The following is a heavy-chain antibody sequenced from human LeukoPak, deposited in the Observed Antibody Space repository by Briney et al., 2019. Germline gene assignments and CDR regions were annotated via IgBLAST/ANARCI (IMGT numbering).Heavy chain of an antibody. CDR1: GYSISSNYY. J-gene: IGHJ4*02. Sequence: PSETLSLTFAVSGYSISSNYYWGWIRQPPGKGLEWIGSIYHSGSVNYNPSLKSRVTTSVDTSKNQFSLKLSSVTAADTAVHYCASIAVAGTLDYWGEGTLVTVCS. CDR3: ASIAVAGTLDY. CDR2: IYHSGSV. V-gene: IGHV4-38-2*01. D-gene: IGHD6-19*01.